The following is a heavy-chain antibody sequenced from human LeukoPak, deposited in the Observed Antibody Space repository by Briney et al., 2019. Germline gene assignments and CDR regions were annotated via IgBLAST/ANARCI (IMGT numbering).Heavy chain of an antibody. CDR1: GFTFSSYG. CDR2: IRYDGSNK. D-gene: IGHD2-2*01. V-gene: IGHV3-30*02. J-gene: IGHJ3*02. CDR3: ARDFESLLGYCSSTSCQVAFDI. Sequence: GGSLRLSCAASGFTFSSYGMHWVRQAPGKGLEWVAFIRYDGSNKYYADSVKGRFTISRDNSKNTLYLQMNSLRAEDTAVYYCARDFESLLGYCSSTSCQVAFDIWGQGTMVTVSS.